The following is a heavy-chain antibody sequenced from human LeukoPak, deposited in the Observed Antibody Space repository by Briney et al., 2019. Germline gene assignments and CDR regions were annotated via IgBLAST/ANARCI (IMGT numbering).Heavy chain of an antibody. Sequence: PGGSLRLSCAASGFTFSGSAMHWVRQASGKGLEWVGRIRSKANSYATAYAASVKGRFTISRDDSKNTAYLRMNSLKTEDTAVYYCTGRGIVATHTDYWGQGTLVTVSS. CDR2: IRSKANSYAT. V-gene: IGHV3-73*01. J-gene: IGHJ4*02. CDR3: TGRGIVATHTDY. D-gene: IGHD1-26*01. CDR1: GFTFSGSA.